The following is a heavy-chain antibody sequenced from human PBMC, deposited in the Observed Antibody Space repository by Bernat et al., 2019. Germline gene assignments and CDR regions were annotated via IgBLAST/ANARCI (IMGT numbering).Heavy chain of an antibody. D-gene: IGHD2-15*01. V-gene: IGHV3-13*04. CDR1: GFTFSSYD. J-gene: IGHJ3*02. CDR2: IGTAGDT. CDR3: ARAYCSGGSCLTGYAFDI. Sequence: EVQLVESGGGLVQPGGSPRLSCAASGFTFSSYDMHWVRQATGKGLEWVSAIGTAGDTYYPGSVKGRFTISRENAKNSLYLQMNSLRAGDTAVYYCARAYCSGGSCLTGYAFDIWGQGTMVTVSS.